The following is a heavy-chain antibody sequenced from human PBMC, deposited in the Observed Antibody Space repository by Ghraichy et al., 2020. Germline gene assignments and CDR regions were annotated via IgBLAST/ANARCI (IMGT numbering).Heavy chain of an antibody. CDR1: CGSVSSGSYY. D-gene: IGHD4-17*01. Sequence: SETLSLTCTVSCGSVSSGSYYWSWIPQPPGKGLEWIGYIYYSGSTNYNPSLKSRVTISVDTSKNQFSLKLSSVTAADTAVYYCAIDYGDYVNYGMDVWGQGTTVTVS. J-gene: IGHJ6*02. CDR3: AIDYGDYVNYGMDV. CDR2: IYYSGST. V-gene: IGHV4-61*01.